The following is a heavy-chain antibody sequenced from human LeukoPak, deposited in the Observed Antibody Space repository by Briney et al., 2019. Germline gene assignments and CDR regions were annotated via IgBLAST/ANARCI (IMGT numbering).Heavy chain of an antibody. D-gene: IGHD6-6*01. CDR2: IIPIFGTA. V-gene: IGHV1-69*05. CDR3: ARGGTQLVPDY. CDR1: GYTFTSYD. J-gene: IGHJ4*02. Sequence: SVKVSCKASGYTFTSYDINWVRQAPGQGLEWMGRIIPIFGTANYAQKFQGRVTITTDESTSTAYMELSSLRSEDTAVYYCARGGTQLVPDYWGQGTLVTVSS.